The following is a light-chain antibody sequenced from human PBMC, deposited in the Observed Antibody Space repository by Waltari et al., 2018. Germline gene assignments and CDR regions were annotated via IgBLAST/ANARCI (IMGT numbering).Light chain of an antibody. J-gene: IGKJ2*01. Sequence: DIVMTQSPYSLAVSLGGRATINCKSSRSVLDTSKNKNFLAWYQLKPGQSPKLLIYWASTRESGVPDRFSASVSGTDFTLTISSLQAEDVAIYSCQQYYAAPYTFGQGTKVEIK. V-gene: IGKV4-1*01. CDR3: QQYYAAPYT. CDR1: RSVLDTSKNKNF. CDR2: WAS.